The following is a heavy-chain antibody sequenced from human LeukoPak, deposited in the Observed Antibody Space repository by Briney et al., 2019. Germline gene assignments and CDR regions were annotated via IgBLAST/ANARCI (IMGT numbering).Heavy chain of an antibody. V-gene: IGHV4-59*01. Sequence: SETLSLTCTVAGGSISSYYWSWIRQPPGKGLEWIGYIYYSGSTNYNPSLKSRVTISVDTSKNQFSLKLSSVTAADTAVYYCARSTKPHSIRWTNYFDYWGQGTLVTVSS. D-gene: IGHD4-23*01. CDR1: GGSISSYY. CDR3: ARSTKPHSIRWTNYFDY. CDR2: IYYSGST. J-gene: IGHJ4*02.